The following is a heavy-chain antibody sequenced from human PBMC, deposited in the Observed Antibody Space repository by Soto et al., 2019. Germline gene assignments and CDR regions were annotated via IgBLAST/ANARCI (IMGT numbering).Heavy chain of an antibody. CDR2: MSGSGGSL. CDR1: GVTFSSYA. V-gene: IGHV3-23*01. D-gene: IGHD4-17*01. Sequence: EVQLLESGGGLVQPGGSLRLSCAASGVTFSSYAMSWVRQAQGKGLEWVSAMSGSGGSLYSADSVKGRFTISRDNSMNTLYLQVNSLRAEDTSVYYCAKEQFPWLVRSGDSDYWGQGTLVTVSS. CDR3: AKEQFPWLVRSGDSDY. J-gene: IGHJ4*02.